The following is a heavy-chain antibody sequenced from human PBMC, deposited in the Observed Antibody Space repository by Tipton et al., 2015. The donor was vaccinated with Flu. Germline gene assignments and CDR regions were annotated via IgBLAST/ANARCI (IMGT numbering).Heavy chain of an antibody. CDR2: ISYDGSNK. CDR1: GFTFSSYA. V-gene: IGHV3-30*04. J-gene: IGHJ4*02. Sequence: QLVQSGGGVVQPGRSLRLSCAASGFTFSSYAMHWVRQAPGKGLEWVAVISYDGSNKYYADSVKGRFTISRDNSKNTLYLQMNSLRPEDTAVYYCARGWELLARYFDYWGQGTLVTVSS. D-gene: IGHD1-26*01. CDR3: ARGWELLARYFDY.